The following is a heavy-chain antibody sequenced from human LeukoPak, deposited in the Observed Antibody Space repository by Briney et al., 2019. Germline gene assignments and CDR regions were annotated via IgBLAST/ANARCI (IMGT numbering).Heavy chain of an antibody. Sequence: ASVKVSXKASGGTFSSYAISWVRQAPGQGLEWMGGIIPIFGTANYAKKFQGTVTITKDESTSKAYMELRSLRSEDTAVYYCARTKSTVTYYFDYWGQGTLVTVSS. J-gene: IGHJ4*02. CDR3: ARTKSTVTYYFDY. D-gene: IGHD4-17*01. CDR1: GGTFSSYA. CDR2: IIPIFGTA. V-gene: IGHV1-69*05.